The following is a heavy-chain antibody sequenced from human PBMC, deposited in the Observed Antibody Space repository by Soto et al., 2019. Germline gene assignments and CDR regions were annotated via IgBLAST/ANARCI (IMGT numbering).Heavy chain of an antibody. Sequence: QAQLVQSGAEVKKPGASVKVSCKASGYTFYSHSISWVRQAPGQGLEWMGRINGDYGNTQYAQKFRGRVPMTTDTSTSTVYMELTNLRSDDTAVYYCARCIQGDYYYGMDVWGQGTTVTVSS. V-gene: IGHV1-18*01. CDR1: GYTFYSHS. J-gene: IGHJ6*02. D-gene: IGHD5-18*01. CDR2: INGDYGNT. CDR3: ARCIQGDYYYGMDV.